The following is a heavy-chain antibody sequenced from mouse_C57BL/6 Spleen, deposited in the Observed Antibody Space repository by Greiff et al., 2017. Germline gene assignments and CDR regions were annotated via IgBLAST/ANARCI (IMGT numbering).Heavy chain of an antibody. D-gene: IGHD2-1*01. CDR3: ARGIYYGFYAMDY. Sequence: EVQLQESGPELVKPGASVKISCKASGYSFTGYYMNWVKQSPEKSLEWIGEINPSTGGTTYNQKFKAKATLTVDKSSSTAYMQLKSLTSEDSAVYYCARGIYYGFYAMDYWGQGTSVTVSS. CDR2: INPSTGGT. CDR1: GYSFTGYY. J-gene: IGHJ4*01. V-gene: IGHV1-42*01.